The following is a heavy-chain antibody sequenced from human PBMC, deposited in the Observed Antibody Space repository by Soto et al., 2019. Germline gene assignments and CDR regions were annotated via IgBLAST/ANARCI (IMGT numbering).Heavy chain of an antibody. CDR2: IIPIFGTA. V-gene: IGHV1-69*06. Sequence: SVKVSCKASGGTFSSHAISWVRQAPGQGLEWMGGIIPIFGTANYAQKFQGRVTITADKSTSTAYMELSSLRSEDTAVYYCARDGARYCSGGSCYFSDHFPYYGMDVRGQGTTVTVSS. J-gene: IGHJ6*02. CDR1: GGTFSSHA. D-gene: IGHD2-15*01. CDR3: ARDGARYCSGGSCYFSDHFPYYGMDV.